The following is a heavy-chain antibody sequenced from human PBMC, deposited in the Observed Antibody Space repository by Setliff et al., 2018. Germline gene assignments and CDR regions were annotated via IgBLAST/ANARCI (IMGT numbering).Heavy chain of an antibody. Sequence: PGGSLRLSCAASGFTFSSHAMHWVRQAPGKGLEWVAVISYDGSNKYYADSVKGRFTISRDISKSTLYLQMDSLRTEDTAVYYCARAPGVEVAGYFDLWGQGTLVTVSS. J-gene: IGHJ4*02. CDR3: ARAPGVEVAGYFDL. CDR1: GFTFSSHA. CDR2: ISYDGSNK. D-gene: IGHD6-19*01. V-gene: IGHV3-30*01.